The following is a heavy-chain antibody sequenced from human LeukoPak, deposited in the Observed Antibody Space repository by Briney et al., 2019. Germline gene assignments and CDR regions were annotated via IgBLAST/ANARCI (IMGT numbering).Heavy chain of an antibody. CDR2: ISGSGGST. D-gene: IGHD6-19*01. CDR1: GFTFSSYA. J-gene: IGHJ3*02. Sequence: GGSLRLSCAASGFTFSSYAMSWVRQAPGKGLEWVSAISGSGGSTYYADSVKGRFTISRGNSKNTLYLQMNSLRAEDTAVYYCAKDYADSSGWYRAFDIWGQGTMVTVSS. CDR3: AKDYADSSGWYRAFDI. V-gene: IGHV3-23*01.